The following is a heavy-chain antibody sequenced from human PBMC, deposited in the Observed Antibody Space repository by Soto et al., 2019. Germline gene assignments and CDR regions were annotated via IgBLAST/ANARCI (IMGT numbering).Heavy chain of an antibody. D-gene: IGHD3-3*01. Sequence: EVQLVESGGGLVQPGGSLRLSCAASGFSFSSYWMSWFRQAPGKGLEWVANIKQDGSEKYYVDSVKGRFTISRENAKNSLYLQMNSLRAEDTAVFYCVRFTRALLEDYCGQGTLVTVSS. CDR3: VRFTRALLEDY. CDR1: GFSFSSYW. V-gene: IGHV3-7*01. J-gene: IGHJ4*02. CDR2: IKQDGSEK.